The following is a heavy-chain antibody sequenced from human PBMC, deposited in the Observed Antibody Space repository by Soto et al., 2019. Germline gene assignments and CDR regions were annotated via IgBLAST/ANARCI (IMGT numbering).Heavy chain of an antibody. J-gene: IGHJ4*02. V-gene: IGHV3-64*01. D-gene: IGHD6-13*01. CDR2: ISSNGGST. CDR3: ARGRIAAAGTFPFGY. Sequence: EVQLVESGGGLVQPGGSLRLSCAASGFTFSSYAMHWVRQAPGKGLEYVSAISSNGGSTYYANSVKGRFTISRDNSKNTLYLQMGSLRAEDMAVDYCARGRIAAAGTFPFGYWGQGTLVTVSS. CDR1: GFTFSSYA.